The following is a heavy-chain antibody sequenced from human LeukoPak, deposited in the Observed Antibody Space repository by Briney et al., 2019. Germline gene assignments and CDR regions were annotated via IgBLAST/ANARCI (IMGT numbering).Heavy chain of an antibody. CDR2: IYTSGST. CDR1: GGSISSYY. V-gene: IGHV4-4*07. D-gene: IGHD3-22*01. J-gene: IGHJ4*02. CDR3: AREGLDYYDSSGYHY. Sequence: ETLSLTCTVSGGSISSYYWSWIRQPAGKGLEWIGRIYTSGSTNYNPSLKSRVPMSVDTSKNQFSLRLSSVTAADTAVYYCAREGLDYYDSSGYHYWGQGTLVTVSS.